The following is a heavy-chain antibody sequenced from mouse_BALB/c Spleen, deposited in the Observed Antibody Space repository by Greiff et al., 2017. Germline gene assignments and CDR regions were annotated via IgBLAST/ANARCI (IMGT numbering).Heavy chain of an antibody. CDR3: ARIYDGYYGDAMDY. J-gene: IGHJ4*01. CDR1: GFTFSSYG. D-gene: IGHD2-3*01. Sequence: EVMLVESGGDLVKPGGSLKLSCAASGFTFSSYGMSWVRQTPDKRLEWVATISSGGSYTYYPDSVKGRFTISRDNAKNTLYLQMSSLKSEDTAMYYCARIYDGYYGDAMDYWGQGTSVTVSS. CDR2: ISSGGSYT. V-gene: IGHV5-6*01.